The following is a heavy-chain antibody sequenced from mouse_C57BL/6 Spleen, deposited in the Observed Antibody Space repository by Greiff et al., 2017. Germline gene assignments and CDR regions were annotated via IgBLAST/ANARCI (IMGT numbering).Heavy chain of an antibody. J-gene: IGHJ2*01. Sequence: QVQLKQSGAELVRPGASVKLSCKASGYTFTDYYINWVKQRPGQGLAWIARIYPGSGNTYYNEKFKGKATLTAEKSSSTAYMQLSSLTSEDSAVYFCARGKDYDDYWGQGTTLTVSS. CDR3: ARGKDYDDY. D-gene: IGHD2-4*01. V-gene: IGHV1-76*01. CDR2: IYPGSGNT. CDR1: GYTFTDYY.